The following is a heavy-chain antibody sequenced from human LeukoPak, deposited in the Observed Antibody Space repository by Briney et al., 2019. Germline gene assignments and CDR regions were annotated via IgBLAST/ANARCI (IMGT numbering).Heavy chain of an antibody. CDR2: INPNSGDT. Sequence: ASVKVSCKASGFTLIDYIHWVRQDPRQGLQWMGWINPNSGDTEYAQKFQGRVTMTRNTSISTAYMELSSLRSEDTAVYYCAISGWYSFDYRGQGTLVTVSS. CDR3: AISGWYSFDY. V-gene: IGHV1-2*02. D-gene: IGHD6-19*01. CDR1: GFTLIDY. J-gene: IGHJ4*02.